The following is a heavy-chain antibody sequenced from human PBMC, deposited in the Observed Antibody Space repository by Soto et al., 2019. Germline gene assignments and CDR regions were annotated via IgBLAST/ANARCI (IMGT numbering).Heavy chain of an antibody. V-gene: IGHV3-73*01. CDR1: GFTFSGSA. CDR2: IRSKGNNYAT. CDR3: SRQASDFWSGKPQYYMDV. J-gene: IGHJ6*03. D-gene: IGHD3-3*01. Sequence: EVQLVESGGGLVDPGGSLKLSCAASGFTFSGSAMHWVRQASGKGLEGVGRIRSKGNNYATTYGAALKGSFTSTRADSKYTAYLQMNSLNPEATDVYYCSRQASDFWSGKPQYYMDVWGKGTTVTVSS.